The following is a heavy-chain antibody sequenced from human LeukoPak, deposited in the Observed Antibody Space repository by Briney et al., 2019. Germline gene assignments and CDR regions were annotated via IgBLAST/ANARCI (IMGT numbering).Heavy chain of an antibody. J-gene: IGHJ4*02. D-gene: IGHD6-13*01. CDR1: GYTFTSHW. Sequence: AASVKVSCKASGYTFTSHWIQWVRQAPGQGLEWLGLINPSDVSIAYAHRFQGRVTMTRDTSTSIVYMDLSSLRSEDTAVYYCAKAPRNSSTMLDYWGQGTLLTVSS. CDR2: INPSDVSI. CDR3: AKAPRNSSTMLDY. V-gene: IGHV1-46*01.